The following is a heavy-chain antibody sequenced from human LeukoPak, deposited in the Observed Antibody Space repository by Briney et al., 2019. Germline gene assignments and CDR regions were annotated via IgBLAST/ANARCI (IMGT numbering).Heavy chain of an antibody. CDR3: AKGDSN. V-gene: IGHV3-30*02. CDR1: GFIFSNYG. J-gene: IGHJ4*02. CDR2: IRNDIPKDGINK. Sequence: PGESLRLSCTTSGFIFSNYGMHWVRQAPGKGLEWVALIRNDIPKDGINKYYADSVSGRFTLSRDNSKNAVYLQMNSLRVADTAMYYCAKGDSNWGQGTLVTVSS. D-gene: IGHD6-13*01.